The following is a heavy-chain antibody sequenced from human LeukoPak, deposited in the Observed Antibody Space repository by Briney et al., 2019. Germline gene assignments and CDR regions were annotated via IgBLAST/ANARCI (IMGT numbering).Heavy chain of an antibody. D-gene: IGHD2-15*01. J-gene: IGHJ6*03. Sequence: GASVKVSCKASGYTFISYHIYWVRQAPGQGLEWMGSINPGGGSTKYTQKFRGRFTLTRDMSTSTVCMELSSLRSEDTGVYYCARERGYGNGDYYYFYMDVWGKGTTVTVSS. V-gene: IGHV1-46*01. CDR2: INPGGGST. CDR3: ARERGYGNGDYYYFYMDV. CDR1: GYTFISYH.